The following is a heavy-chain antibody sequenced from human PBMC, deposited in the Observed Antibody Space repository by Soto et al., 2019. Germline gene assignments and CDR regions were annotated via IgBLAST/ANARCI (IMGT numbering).Heavy chain of an antibody. J-gene: IGHJ3*02. CDR2: ISYDGNNK. CDR1: GFSFSRYA. V-gene: IGHV3-30-3*01. CDR3: TRSSLQFDTFDI. Sequence: GGSLRLSCAASGFSFSRYAMHWVRQAPGKGLEWVAVISYDGNNKYYTDSVKGRFPISRDNSKNTLFLQMNSLRAEDTAVYYCTRSSLQFDTFDIWGQGTMVTVSS.